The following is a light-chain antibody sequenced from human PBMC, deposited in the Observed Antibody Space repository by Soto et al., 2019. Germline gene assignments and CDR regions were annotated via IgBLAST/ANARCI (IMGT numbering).Light chain of an antibody. V-gene: IGLV1-44*01. CDR2: NNN. CDR3: AAWDDSLNGLV. Sequence: QSVLTQPPSASGTPGQRGTISCSGSSSNIGSNTVHWYQQLPGTAPKVLIYNNNQRPSGVPDRFSGSKSGTSASLAISGLQSEDEADYYCAAWDDSLNGLVFGGGTKLTVL. CDR1: SSNIGSNT. J-gene: IGLJ2*01.